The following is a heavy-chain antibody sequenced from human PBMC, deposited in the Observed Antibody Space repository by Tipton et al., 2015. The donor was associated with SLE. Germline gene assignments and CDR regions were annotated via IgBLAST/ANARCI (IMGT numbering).Heavy chain of an antibody. V-gene: IGHV3-74*01. CDR2: ISSDGSTT. J-gene: IGHJ4*02. CDR1: GFTFSNSW. CDR3: ARKGRGGSYPEY. Sequence: GSLRLSCAASGFTFSNSWMHWVRQAPGKGLVWVSRISSDGSTTDYADSVKGRFTISRDNAKNTLYLQMNSLRAEDTAVYYCARKGRGGSYPEYWGQGTLVTVSS. D-gene: IGHD1-26*01.